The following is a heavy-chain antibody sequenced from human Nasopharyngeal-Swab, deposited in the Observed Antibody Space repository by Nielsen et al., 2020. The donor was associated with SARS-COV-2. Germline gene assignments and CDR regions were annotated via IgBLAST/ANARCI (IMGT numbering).Heavy chain of an antibody. Sequence: WIRQPPGKGLEWIGEINHSGSTNYNPSLKSRVTISVDTSKNQFSLKLSSMTAADTAVYYCARGSLVVVTIAPFDYWGQGTLVTVSS. CDR3: ARGSLVVVTIAPFDY. CDR2: INHSGST. J-gene: IGHJ4*02. D-gene: IGHD3-22*01. V-gene: IGHV4-34*01.